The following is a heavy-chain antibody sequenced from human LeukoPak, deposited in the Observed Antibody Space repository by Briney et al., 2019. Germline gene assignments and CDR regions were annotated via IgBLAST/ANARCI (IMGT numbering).Heavy chain of an antibody. CDR1: GGSISSYY. V-gene: IGHV4-59*01. CDR3: ARDSSITGTTFGAFDI. Sequence: SETLSLTCTVSGGSISSYYWSWIRHPPGKGLEWIGYIYYSGSTNYNPSLKSRVTISVDTSKNQFSLKLSSVTAADTAVYYCARDSSITGTTFGAFDIWGQGTMVTVSS. CDR2: IYYSGST. J-gene: IGHJ3*02. D-gene: IGHD1-20*01.